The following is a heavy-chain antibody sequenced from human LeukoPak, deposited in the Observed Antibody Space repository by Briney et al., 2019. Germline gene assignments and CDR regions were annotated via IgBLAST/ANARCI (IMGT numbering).Heavy chain of an antibody. CDR2: ISSDGGST. CDR3: ARNLQTGLAFDA. CDR1: GFTFSMYA. J-gene: IGHJ3*01. D-gene: IGHD7-27*01. V-gene: IGHV3-64*01. Sequence: GGSLRLSCAASGFTFSMYAMHWVRQAPGKGLEYVSAISSDGGSTYYANSVKGRFTISRDNSKNTLYLQMNSLRVEDTAVYYCARNLQTGLAFDAWGQGTVVTVSS.